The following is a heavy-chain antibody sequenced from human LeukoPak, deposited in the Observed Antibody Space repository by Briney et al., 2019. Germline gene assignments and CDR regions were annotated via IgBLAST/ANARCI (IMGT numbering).Heavy chain of an antibody. CDR2: ISSSGGST. CDR1: GFTFSSFG. J-gene: IGHJ4*02. Sequence: GGTLRLSCAASGFTFSSFGMSWVRQAPGKGLEWVSAISSSGGSTYCADSVKGRFTISRDNSKNTLYLQMNSLRAEDTAVYYCANSRADYWGQGTLVTVSS. V-gene: IGHV3-23*01. CDR3: ANSRADY.